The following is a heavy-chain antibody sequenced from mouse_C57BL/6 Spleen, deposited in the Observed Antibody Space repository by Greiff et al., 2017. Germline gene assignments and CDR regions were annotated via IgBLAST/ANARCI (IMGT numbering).Heavy chain of an antibody. CDR2: FHPYNGDT. V-gene: IGHV1-47*01. CDR1: GYTFTTYP. J-gene: IGHJ3*01. CDR3: ARENDGYYEGFAY. D-gene: IGHD2-3*01. Sequence: VQLVESGAELVKPGASVKMSCKASGYTFTTYPIEWMKQNHGKSLEWIGNFHPYNGDTKYNEKFKGKATLTVEKSSSTAYLELSRLTSDDAAVYYCARENDGYYEGFAYWGQGTLVTVSA.